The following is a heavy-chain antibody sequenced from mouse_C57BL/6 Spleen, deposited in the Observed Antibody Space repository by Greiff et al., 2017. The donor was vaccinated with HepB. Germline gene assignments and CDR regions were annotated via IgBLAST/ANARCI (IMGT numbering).Heavy chain of an antibody. CDR3: TRDGGTYWYFDV. V-gene: IGHV5-9-1*02. D-gene: IGHD2-14*01. Sequence: EVQGVESGEGLVKPGGSLKLSCAASGFTFSSYAMSWVRQTPEKRLEWVAYISSGGDYIYYADTVKGRFTISRDNARNTLYLQMSSLKSEDTAMYYCTRDGGTYWYFDVWGTRTTVTVSS. CDR1: GFTFSSYA. CDR2: ISSGGDYI. J-gene: IGHJ1*03.